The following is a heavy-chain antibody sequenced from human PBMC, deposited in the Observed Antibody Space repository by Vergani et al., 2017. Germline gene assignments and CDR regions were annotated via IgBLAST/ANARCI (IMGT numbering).Heavy chain of an antibody. J-gene: IGHJ6*02. Sequence: QVQLQESGPGLVKPSETLSLTCAVSGFSIDNGYYWDWIRQPPGKGLEWIGSIYRTGRTHFNPSLKSRVTISVDTSKNQFSLKLSSVTAADTAVYYCARGEGSGWKGGYHYYGMDVWAQGTTVTVSS. D-gene: IGHD6-19*01. CDR3: ARGEGSGWKGGYHYYGMDV. CDR1: GFSIDNGYY. V-gene: IGHV4-38-2*01. CDR2: IYRTGRT.